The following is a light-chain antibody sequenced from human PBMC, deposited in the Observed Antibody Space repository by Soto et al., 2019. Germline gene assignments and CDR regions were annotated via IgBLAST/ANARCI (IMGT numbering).Light chain of an antibody. J-gene: IGKJ1*01. CDR3: QQYKNGWA. CDR2: GAS. V-gene: IGKV3-15*01. CDR1: QSVSSY. Sequence: EIVLTQSAATLSLSPGARATLSCRASQSVSSYLAWYQQKPGQAPRLLIYGASTRATGIPARFSGSGSGTEFTLTISSLQSEDFAVYYCQQYKNGWAFGQGTKVDI.